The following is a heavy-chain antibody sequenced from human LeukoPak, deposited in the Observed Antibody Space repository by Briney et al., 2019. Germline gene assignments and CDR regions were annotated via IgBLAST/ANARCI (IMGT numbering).Heavy chain of an antibody. D-gene: IGHD3-10*01. Sequence: GGSLRLSCAASGFTFSSYAMSWVRQAPGKGLEWVSAISGSGGSTYYADSVKGRFTISRDNAKNSLYLQMNSLRAEDTAVYYCARAYYYDSRNYYNPTSSFDYWGQRTLVTVAS. CDR2: ISGSGGST. J-gene: IGHJ4*02. CDR1: GFTFSSYA. V-gene: IGHV3-23*01. CDR3: ARAYYYDSRNYYNPTSSFDY.